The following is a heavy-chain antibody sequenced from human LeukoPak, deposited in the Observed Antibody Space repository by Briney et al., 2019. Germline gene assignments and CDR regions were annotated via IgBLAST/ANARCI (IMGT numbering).Heavy chain of an antibody. Sequence: PGGSLRLSCVASGFTFSSHWMAWVRQAPGKGLEWVANMKQDGSAKHYADSVKGRFSISRDNSKKSVYLQMDSLRAEDTALYYCARDNVGALDYWGHGTLVTVSS. CDR3: ARDNVGALDY. V-gene: IGHV3-7*01. D-gene: IGHD1-26*01. CDR1: GFTFSSHW. CDR2: MKQDGSAK. J-gene: IGHJ4*01.